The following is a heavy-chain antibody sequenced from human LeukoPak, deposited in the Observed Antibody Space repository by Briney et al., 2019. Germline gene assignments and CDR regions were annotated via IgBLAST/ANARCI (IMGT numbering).Heavy chain of an antibody. CDR1: GFTLSRAW. CDR3: STYRWQYDSSGYDY. D-gene: IGHD3-22*01. Sequence: GGSLSLSWAAAGFTLSRAWMMWVRQATGKGLEWLGFIKSNADGGSTDYAAPVQGRITISREDSQNMLYLQLDSLKAEDTAVYYCSTYRWQYDSSGYDYWGQGTLVAVSS. J-gene: IGHJ4*02. V-gene: IGHV3-15*01. CDR2: IKSNADGGST.